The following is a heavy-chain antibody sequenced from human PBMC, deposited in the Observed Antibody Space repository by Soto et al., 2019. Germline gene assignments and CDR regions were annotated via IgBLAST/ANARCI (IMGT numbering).Heavy chain of an antibody. J-gene: IGHJ4*01. CDR3: AKDLIDYSISYFDY. CDR1: GFSFSNYA. D-gene: IGHD4-4*01. V-gene: IGHV3-23*01. CDR2: ITSTGYT. Sequence: GGSLRLSFATSGFSFSNYAMSWVRQAPGKGLGWVAGITSTGYTYYVESLKGRFTISRDNSKNTVSLQMNSPRAEDTAVCYCAKDLIDYSISYFDYWGQGTLVTVSS.